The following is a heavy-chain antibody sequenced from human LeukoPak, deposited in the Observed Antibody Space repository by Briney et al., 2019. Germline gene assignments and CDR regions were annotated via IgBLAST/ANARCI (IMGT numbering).Heavy chain of an antibody. CDR1: GYTFTDYA. CDR2: INAGNGDT. J-gene: IGHJ4*02. Sequence: GASVKVSCTASGYTFTDYAVNWLRQAPGQRLEWMGWINAGNGDTKFSQNYQARVTITRDASASTAYMERSSLTSEDTAVYFCARGLWSAHRREYYFDSWGQGTLVTVSS. CDR3: ARGLWSAHRREYYFDS. V-gene: IGHV1-3*01. D-gene: IGHD3-3*01.